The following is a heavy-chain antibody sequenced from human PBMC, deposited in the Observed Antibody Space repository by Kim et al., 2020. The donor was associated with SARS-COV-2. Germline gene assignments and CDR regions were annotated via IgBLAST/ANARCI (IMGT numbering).Heavy chain of an antibody. Sequence: GESLKISCKGSGYSFTSYWIGWVRQMPGKGLEWMGIIYPGDSDTRYSPSFQGQVTISADKSISTAYLQWSSLKASDTAMYYCARALSITIFGVVIHPPYYFDYWGQGTLVTVSS. D-gene: IGHD3-3*01. CDR3: ARALSITIFGVVIHPPYYFDY. CDR1: GYSFTSYW. J-gene: IGHJ4*02. CDR2: IYPGDSDT. V-gene: IGHV5-51*01.